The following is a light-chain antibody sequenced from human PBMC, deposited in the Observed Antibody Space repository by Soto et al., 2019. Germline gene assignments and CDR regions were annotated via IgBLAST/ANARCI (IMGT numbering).Light chain of an antibody. J-gene: IGKJ1*01. Sequence: EIVLRQSPGTLSLSPGERATLSCRASQSVRNSYLAWYQQKPGQAPRLLMYGASTGASGIPDRFSGSGSGTDFTLTISRLEPEDFAVYYCQQYGSSPRTFGQGTKVEIK. CDR3: QQYGSSPRT. CDR2: GAS. V-gene: IGKV3-20*01. CDR1: QSVRNSY.